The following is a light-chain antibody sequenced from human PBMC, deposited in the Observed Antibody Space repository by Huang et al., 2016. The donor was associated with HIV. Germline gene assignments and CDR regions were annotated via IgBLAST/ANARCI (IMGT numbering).Light chain of an antibody. V-gene: IGKV1-NL1*01. CDR3: QQYYSTPPIT. CDR1: QGIGNS. CDR2: AAS. Sequence: DIQMTPSPSSLSASVGDRVTITCRASQGIGNSLAWYQQKPGKAPKLLVYAASRLKSGVPSRFSGSGSGTDYTLTISSLQPEDFATYYCQQYYSTPPITCGQGTRLEIK. J-gene: IGKJ5*01.